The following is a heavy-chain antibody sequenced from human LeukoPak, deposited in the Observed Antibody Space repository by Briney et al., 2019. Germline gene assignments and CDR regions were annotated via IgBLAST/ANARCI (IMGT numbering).Heavy chain of an antibody. CDR2: INPNSGDT. CDR3: ARDNSVEDTAWWFDP. Sequence: ASVKVSCKTSGYTFSDYYIHWIRQAPGQGLEWVGWINPNSGDTDYAQKFQGRVTMTRDMSTSTEYMELSSVRAEDTAVYYCARDNSVEDTAWWFDPWGQGTLVTVSS. CDR1: GYTFSDYY. J-gene: IGHJ5*02. D-gene: IGHD4-23*01. V-gene: IGHV1-2*02.